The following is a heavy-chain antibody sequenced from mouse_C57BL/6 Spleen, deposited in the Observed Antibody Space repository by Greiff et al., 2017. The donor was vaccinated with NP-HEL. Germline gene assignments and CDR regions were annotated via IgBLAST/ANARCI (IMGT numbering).Heavy chain of an antibody. Sequence: QVQLQQSGPELEKPGASVKISCKASGYAFSSSWMNWVKQRPGKGLEWIGRIYPGDGDTNYNGKFKGKATLTADKSSSTAYMQLSSLTSEDSAVYFCAKPDRGDAMDYWGQGTSVTVSS. D-gene: IGHD3-1*01. J-gene: IGHJ4*01. CDR1: GYAFSSSW. CDR3: AKPDRGDAMDY. CDR2: IYPGDGDT. V-gene: IGHV1-82*01.